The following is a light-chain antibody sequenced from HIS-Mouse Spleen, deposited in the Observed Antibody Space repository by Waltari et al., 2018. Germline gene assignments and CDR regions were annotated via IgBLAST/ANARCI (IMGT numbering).Light chain of an antibody. J-gene: IGLJ2*01. Sequence: SSELTQPPPVSVSPGQTARITCSGAALPTTNTYWYQQKSGQGPVLVIYEDSKRPSGIPERFAGSSSGTMATLTISGAQVEDEADYYCYSTDSSGNHRVFGGGTKLTVL. CDR2: EDS. CDR3: YSTDSSGNHRV. V-gene: IGLV3-10*01. CDR1: ALPTTN.